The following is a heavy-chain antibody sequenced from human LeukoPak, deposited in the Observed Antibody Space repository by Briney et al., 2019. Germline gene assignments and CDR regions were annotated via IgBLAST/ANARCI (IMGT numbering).Heavy chain of an antibody. D-gene: IGHD1-26*01. CDR3: AREERDSGSYPPGNHAFDI. CDR1: GYTFTSYY. J-gene: IGHJ3*02. Sequence: GASVKVSCKASGYTFTSYYMHWVRQAPGQGLEWMGIINPSGGSTSYAQKFQGRVTMTRDMSTSTVYMELSSLRSEDTAVYYCAREERDSGSYPPGNHAFDIWGQGTMVTVSS. V-gene: IGHV1-46*01. CDR2: INPSGGST.